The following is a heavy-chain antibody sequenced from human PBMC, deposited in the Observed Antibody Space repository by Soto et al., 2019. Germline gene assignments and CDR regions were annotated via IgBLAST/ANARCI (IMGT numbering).Heavy chain of an antibody. J-gene: IGHJ4*02. D-gene: IGHD3-10*01. CDR2: ISGGADTT. Sequence: EVQLLESGGGLVQPGGSLRLSCAASGFTFNNYAMTWVRQAPGKGLEWVSAISGGADTTSNADSVKGRFTVSRDGSKNTLYLQMSSLRAEDTALYYCAKGRGGSGSLTPRVDFWGQGTLVTVSS. CDR3: AKGRGGSGSLTPRVDF. CDR1: GFTFNNYA. V-gene: IGHV3-23*01.